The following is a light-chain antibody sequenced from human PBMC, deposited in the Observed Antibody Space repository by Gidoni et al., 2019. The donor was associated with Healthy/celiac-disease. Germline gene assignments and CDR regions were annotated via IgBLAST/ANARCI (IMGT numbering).Light chain of an antibody. J-gene: IGLJ3*02. CDR1: ALPKQY. CDR3: QSADSSGTYEV. V-gene: IGLV3-25*03. CDR2: KDS. Sequence: SYELTQPPSVSVSPGQPARITCSGDALPKQYASWYQQKPGQAPVLVIYKDSERPSVIPERFSGSSSGTTVTLTISGVQAEDEADYYCQSADSSGTYEVFGGGTKLTVL.